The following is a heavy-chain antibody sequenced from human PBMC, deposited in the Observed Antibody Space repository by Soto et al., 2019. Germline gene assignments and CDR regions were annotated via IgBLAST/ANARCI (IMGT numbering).Heavy chain of an antibody. CDR3: ARDGPLYNWNDEYYYYGMDV. D-gene: IGHD1-1*01. Sequence: ASVKVSCKASGYTFTGYYMHWVRQAPGQRLEWMGWINPNSGGTNYAQKFQGWVTMTRDTSISTAYMELSRLRSDDTAVYYCARDGPLYNWNDEYYYYGMDVWGQGTTVTVSS. CDR1: GYTFTGYY. J-gene: IGHJ6*02. CDR2: INPNSGGT. V-gene: IGHV1-2*04.